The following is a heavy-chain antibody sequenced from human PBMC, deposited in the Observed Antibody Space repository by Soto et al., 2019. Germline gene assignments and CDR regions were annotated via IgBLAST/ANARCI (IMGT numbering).Heavy chain of an antibody. J-gene: IGHJ4*02. CDR1: GYSFTTYW. V-gene: IGHV5-51*01. CDR3: ATGGYCSGTRCYNFFDY. D-gene: IGHD2-2*02. Sequence: GESLKISCQGSGYSFTTYWIGWVRQIPGKGLGWMGIIYPGDSDTRYSPSFQGQVTISADKSISTAYLQWSSLKASDTAIYYCATGGYCSGTRCYNFFDYWGQGTLVTVSS. CDR2: IYPGDSDT.